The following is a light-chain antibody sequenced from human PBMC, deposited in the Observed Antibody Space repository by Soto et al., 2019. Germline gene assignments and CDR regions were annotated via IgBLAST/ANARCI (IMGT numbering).Light chain of an antibody. J-gene: IGKJ4*01. CDR3: QQYESYQLN. CDR2: DVS. V-gene: IGKV1-5*01. CDR1: QSINNL. Sequence: DVQMTQSPSTLSASVGDRVTITCRASQSINNLLAWYQQKPGKAPKFLIYDVSTLESGVPSRFSGSGSGTEFTLTISSLQPEDFATYYCQQYESYQLNFGGGTKVHIX.